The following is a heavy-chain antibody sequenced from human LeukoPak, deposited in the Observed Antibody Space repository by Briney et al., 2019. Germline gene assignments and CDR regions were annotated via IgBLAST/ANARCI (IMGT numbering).Heavy chain of an antibody. D-gene: IGHD6-13*01. CDR1: GFTFSDYY. J-gene: IGHJ4*02. V-gene: IGHV3-11*01. Sequence: GGSLRLSCAASGFTFSDYYMSWIRQAPGEGLEWVSYISSSGSTIYYAASVKGRFTISRDNAKNSLYLQMNSLRAEDTAVYYCAQDLLYSSSSYDFDYWGQGTLVTVSS. CDR3: AQDLLYSSSSYDFDY. CDR2: ISSSGSTI.